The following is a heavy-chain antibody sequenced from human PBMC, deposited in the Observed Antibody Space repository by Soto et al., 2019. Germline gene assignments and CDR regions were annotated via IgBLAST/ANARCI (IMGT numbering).Heavy chain of an antibody. D-gene: IGHD1-7*01. V-gene: IGHV1-8*01. CDR2: MNPNSGNT. CDR3: ATVRHNWNFNWFDP. CDR1: GYTFTSYE. J-gene: IGHJ5*02. Sequence: GASVKVSCTASGYTFTSYEINWVRQATGQGLEWMGWMNPNSGNTGYAQKFQGRVTMTRNTSISTAYMELSSLRSEDTAVYYCATVRHNWNFNWFDPWGQGTLVTVSS.